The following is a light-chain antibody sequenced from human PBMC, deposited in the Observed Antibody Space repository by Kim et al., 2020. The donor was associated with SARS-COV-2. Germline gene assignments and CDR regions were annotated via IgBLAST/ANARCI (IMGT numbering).Light chain of an antibody. CDR1: SGSIASNY. Sequence: NFMLTQPHSVSESPGKTVTISCTRSSGSIASNYVQWYQQRPGSAPTTVIYEDNQRPSAVPDRFSGSIDSSSNSASLTISGLKTEDEADYYCQSYDSSNQNWVFGGGTQLTVL. J-gene: IGLJ3*02. CDR3: QSYDSSNQNWV. V-gene: IGLV6-57*04. CDR2: EDN.